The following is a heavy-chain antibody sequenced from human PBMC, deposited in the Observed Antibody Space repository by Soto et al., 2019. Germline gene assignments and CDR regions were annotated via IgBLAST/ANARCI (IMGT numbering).Heavy chain of an antibody. CDR1: WDSLSSNSAA. Sequence: SQSLSLTCVISWDSLSSNSAAWNWIRHSPSRGLEWLGRTYYRSRWYNDYAVSVRSRITVNADTSKNQFSLHLNSVTPEDTAGYYCAGTSSLQWYYMDVWDKGSTVTVS. V-gene: IGHV6-1*01. CDR2: TYYRSRWYN. J-gene: IGHJ6*03. CDR3: AGTSSLQWYYMDV. D-gene: IGHD1-7*01.